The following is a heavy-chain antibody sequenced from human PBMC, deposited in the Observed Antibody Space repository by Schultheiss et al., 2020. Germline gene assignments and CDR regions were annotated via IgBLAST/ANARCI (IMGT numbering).Heavy chain of an antibody. CDR3: ARADSGSYGFVDY. V-gene: IGHV3-49*04. D-gene: IGHD1-26*01. CDR2: IRSKAYGGTT. Sequence: GESLKISCTASGFTFGDYAMSWVRQVPGKGLEWVGFIRSKAYGGTTEYAASVKGRFTISRDNSKNTLYLQMNSLRAEDTAVYYCARADSGSYGFVDYWGQGTLVTVSS. CDR1: GFTFGDYA. J-gene: IGHJ4*02.